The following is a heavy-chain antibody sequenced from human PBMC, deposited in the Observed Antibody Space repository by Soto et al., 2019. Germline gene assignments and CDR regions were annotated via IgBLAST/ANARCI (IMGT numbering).Heavy chain of an antibody. CDR2: IYYSGSA. V-gene: IGHV4-59*01. J-gene: IGHJ4*02. D-gene: IGHD5-18*01. CDR3: ARGDTAMVSHFDY. CDR1: GGSISSYY. Sequence: SETLSLTCTVSGGSISSYYWSWIRQPPGKGLEWIGYIYYSGSANYNPSLKRRVTISVDTTKNQFSLKLSSVTAADTAVYYCARGDTAMVSHFDYWGQGTLVTVSS.